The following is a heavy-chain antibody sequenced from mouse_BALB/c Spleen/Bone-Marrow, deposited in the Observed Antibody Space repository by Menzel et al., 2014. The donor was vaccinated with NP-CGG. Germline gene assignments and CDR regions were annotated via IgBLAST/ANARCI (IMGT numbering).Heavy chain of an antibody. CDR2: SRNKAKYYTT. Sequence: EVHLVESGGGLVQPGDSLRLSCATSGFTFSDFYMEWVRQPPGKRLEWIAASRNKAKYYTTEYSASVKGRFIVSRDTSQSVLYLQMNALRAEDTATYYCARDVGYGNYFVYWGQGTLVTVSA. V-gene: IGHV7-1*02. CDR1: GFTFSDFY. CDR3: ARDVGYGNYFVY. J-gene: IGHJ3*01. D-gene: IGHD2-10*02.